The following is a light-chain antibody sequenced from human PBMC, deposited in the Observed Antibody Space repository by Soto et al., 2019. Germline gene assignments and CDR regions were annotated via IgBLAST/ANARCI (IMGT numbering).Light chain of an antibody. Sequence: DIQMTQSPSTLSASVGDRVTITCRASKNINTWVAWYQQKPGKAPKLLIYDSSSLESGVPSRFSGSGSGTEFRLTISTMQPDDFATYYCQQYDSFSVTFGQGTRLEIK. V-gene: IGKV1-5*01. J-gene: IGKJ5*01. CDR1: KNINTW. CDR2: DSS. CDR3: QQYDSFSVT.